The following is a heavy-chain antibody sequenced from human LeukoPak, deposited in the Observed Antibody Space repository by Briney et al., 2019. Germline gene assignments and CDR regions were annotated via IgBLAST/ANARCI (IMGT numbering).Heavy chain of an antibody. CDR1: GYTFTSYY. CDR2: ISPSGGST. D-gene: IGHD3-10*01. Sequence: ASVKVSCKASGYTFTSYYMHWVRQAPGQGLEWMGIISPSGGSTSYAQKFQGRVTMTRDTSTSTVYMELSSLRSEDTAVYYCARGRTAITMVRGVKSYYFDYWGQGTLVTVSS. V-gene: IGHV1-46*01. CDR3: ARGRTAITMVRGVKSYYFDY. J-gene: IGHJ4*02.